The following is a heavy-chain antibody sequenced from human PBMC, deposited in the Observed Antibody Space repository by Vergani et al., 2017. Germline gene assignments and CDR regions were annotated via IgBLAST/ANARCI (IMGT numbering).Heavy chain of an antibody. V-gene: IGHV1-46*03. Sequence: QVQLVQSGAEVKKPGASVKVSCKASGYTFTSYYMHWVRQAPGQGLEWMGIINPSGGSTSYAQKFQGRVTMTRDTSTSTVYMELSSLRSEDTAVYYCARDQGRYCGGDCYPDAFDIWGQGTMVTVSS. CDR3: ARDQGRYCGGDCYPDAFDI. CDR1: GYTFTSYY. J-gene: IGHJ3*02. CDR2: INPSGGST. D-gene: IGHD2-21*02.